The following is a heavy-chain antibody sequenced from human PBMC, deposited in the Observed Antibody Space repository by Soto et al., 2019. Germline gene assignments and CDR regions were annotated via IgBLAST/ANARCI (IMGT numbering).Heavy chain of an antibody. CDR3: TTAPKRALTEDTARA. Sequence: EVQLVESVGGLVKPGGSLRLSCTVSGFIVSSAWMNWVRQAPGKGLEWVGRIKSKMDGGKTDYAAPVQGRFTISLEDSKNMLYLQMESLRTEDTAVYYCTTAPKRALTEDTARAWGQGTLVTVSS. V-gene: IGHV3-15*07. D-gene: IGHD2-21*02. CDR1: GFIVSSAW. CDR2: IKSKMDGGKT. J-gene: IGHJ5*02.